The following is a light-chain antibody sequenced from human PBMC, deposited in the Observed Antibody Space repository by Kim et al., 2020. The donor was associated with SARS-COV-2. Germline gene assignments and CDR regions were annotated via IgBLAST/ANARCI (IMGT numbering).Light chain of an antibody. V-gene: IGKV3-15*01. J-gene: IGKJ4*01. Sequence: SPGERAPLSCRASQSVISNVAWYQQKPGQAPRLLIYGASTRATGIPARFSGSGSGTEFTLTISSLQSEDFAVYYCQQYNNWPPLTFGGGTKVDIK. CDR2: GAS. CDR1: QSVISN. CDR3: QQYNNWPPLT.